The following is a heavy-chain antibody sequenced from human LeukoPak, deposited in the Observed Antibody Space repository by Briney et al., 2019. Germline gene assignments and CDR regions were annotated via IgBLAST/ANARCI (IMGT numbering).Heavy chain of an antibody. CDR2: IFYSGTT. D-gene: IGHD4-17*01. J-gene: IGHJ5*02. Sequence: SETLSLTCTVSGGSISSGNYYWSWIRQHPGQGLEWIGYIFYSGTTYYNPSLKSRVTISVDTSKNQFSLNLSSVTAADTAVYYCALYYGDYVGNWFDPWGQGTLVTVSS. V-gene: IGHV4-31*03. CDR3: ALYYGDYVGNWFDP. CDR1: GGSISSGNYY.